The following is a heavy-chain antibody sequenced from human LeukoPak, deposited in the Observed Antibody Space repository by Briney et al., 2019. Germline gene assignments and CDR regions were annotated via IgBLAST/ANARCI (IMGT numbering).Heavy chain of an antibody. D-gene: IGHD4-23*01. Sequence: GGSLRLSCAASGFTFSSYGMHWVRQAPGKGLEWVAVISYDGSDKYYADSVKGRFTISRDNSKNTLYLQMNSLRAEDTAVYYCATPQTTVVSYFDYWGQGTLVTVSS. CDR1: GFTFSSYG. V-gene: IGHV3-30*03. J-gene: IGHJ4*02. CDR2: ISYDGSDK. CDR3: ATPQTTVVSYFDY.